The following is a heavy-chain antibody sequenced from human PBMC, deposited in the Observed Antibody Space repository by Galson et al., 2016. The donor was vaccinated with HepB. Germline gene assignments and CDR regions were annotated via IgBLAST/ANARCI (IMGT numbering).Heavy chain of an antibody. CDR1: GGAFSSYT. V-gene: IGHV1-69*06. J-gene: IGHJ4*02. CDR2: IIPFFGTT. Sequence: SVKVSCKASGGAFSSYTISWVRQAPGQGLEWMGGIIPFFGTTNYAHDFQGRVTITADKSTTTAYMELSSLRSEDTAVYYCAGNTIRGYSFFDYWGQGSLVTVSS. CDR3: AGNTIRGYSFFDY. D-gene: IGHD2-15*01.